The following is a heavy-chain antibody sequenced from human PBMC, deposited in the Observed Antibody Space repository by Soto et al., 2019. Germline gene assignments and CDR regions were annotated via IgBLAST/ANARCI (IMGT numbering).Heavy chain of an antibody. CDR3: TRTPSLRTSSSSAFDI. D-gene: IGHD6-6*01. V-gene: IGHV3-49*03. CDR2: IRSKAYGGTT. Sequence: GGSLRLSCTASGFTFGDYAMSWFRQAPGKGLEWVGFIRSKAYGGTTEYAASVKGRFTISRDDSKSIAHLQMNSLKTEDTAVYYCTRTPSLRTSSSSAFDIWGQGTMVTVSS. J-gene: IGHJ3*02. CDR1: GFTFGDYA.